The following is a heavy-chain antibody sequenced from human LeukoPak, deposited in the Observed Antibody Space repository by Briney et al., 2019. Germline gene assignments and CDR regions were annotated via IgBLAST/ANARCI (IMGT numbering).Heavy chain of an antibody. CDR2: IYTSGNT. CDR1: GGSISSGSYY. CDR3: ARDRLYSGYDDAFDI. Sequence: PSETLSLTXTVSGGSISSGSYYWSCIRQPAGMRLGWIGRIYTSGNTHYSPSLKSRVTISVDTSKNQFSLKLSSVTAADTAVYYCARDRLYSGYDDAFDIWGQGTMVTVSS. J-gene: IGHJ3*02. V-gene: IGHV4-61*02. D-gene: IGHD5-12*01.